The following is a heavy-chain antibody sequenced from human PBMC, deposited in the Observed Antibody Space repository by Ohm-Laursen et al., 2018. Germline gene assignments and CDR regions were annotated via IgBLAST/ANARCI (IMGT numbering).Heavy chain of an antibody. CDR1: GYTFTGYY. CDR2: INPNSGGT. CDR3: ARDLGGIAAAGGGY. Sequence: SVKVSCKASGYTFTGYYMHWVRQAPGQGLEWMGWINPNSGGTNYAQKFQGRVTMTRDTSISTAYMELSRLRSDDTAVYYCARDLGGIAAAGGGYWGQGTLVTVSS. V-gene: IGHV1-2*02. D-gene: IGHD6-13*01. J-gene: IGHJ4*02.